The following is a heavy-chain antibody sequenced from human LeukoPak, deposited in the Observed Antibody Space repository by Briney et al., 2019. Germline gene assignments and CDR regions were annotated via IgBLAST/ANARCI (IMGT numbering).Heavy chain of an antibody. CDR2: INHSGST. Sequence: SETLSLTCAVYGGSFSGYYWSWIRQPPGKGLEWIGEINHSGSTNYNPSLKSRVTISVDTSKNQFSLKLSSVTAADTAVYYCARQAGRIQLWKNYYYYYYMDVWGKGTTVTVSS. V-gene: IGHV4-34*01. J-gene: IGHJ6*03. CDR3: ARQAGRIQLWKNYYYYYYMDV. CDR1: GGSFSGYY. D-gene: IGHD5-18*01.